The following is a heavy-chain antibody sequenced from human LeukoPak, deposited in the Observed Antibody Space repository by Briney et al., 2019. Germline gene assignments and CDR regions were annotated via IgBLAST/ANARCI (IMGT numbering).Heavy chain of an antibody. D-gene: IGHD4-23*01. J-gene: IGHJ4*02. CDR3: ARDQGNGCFDY. Sequence: ASVKVSCKASGYTFTSYYMHWVRQAPGQGLEWMGIINPSSGSTSYAQKFQGRVTMTRDTSTSTVYMELSSLRSEDTAVYYCARDQGNGCFDYWGQGTLVTVSS. V-gene: IGHV1-46*01. CDR2: INPSSGST. CDR1: GYTFTSYY.